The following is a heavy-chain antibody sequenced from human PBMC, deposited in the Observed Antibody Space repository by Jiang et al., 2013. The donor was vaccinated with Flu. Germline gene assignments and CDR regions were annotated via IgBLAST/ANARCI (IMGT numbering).Heavy chain of an antibody. Sequence: GPGLVKPSQTLSLTCTVSGGSISSGSYYWSWIRQPAGKGLEWIGRIYTSGSTNYNPSLKSRVTISVDTSKNQFSLKLSSVTAADTAVYYCARGAIVVVPAAIELDGRFDPWGQGTLVTVSS. CDR3: ARGAIVVVPAAIELDGRFDP. D-gene: IGHD2-2*02. CDR2: IYTSGST. V-gene: IGHV4-61*02. CDR1: GGSISSGSYY. J-gene: IGHJ5*02.